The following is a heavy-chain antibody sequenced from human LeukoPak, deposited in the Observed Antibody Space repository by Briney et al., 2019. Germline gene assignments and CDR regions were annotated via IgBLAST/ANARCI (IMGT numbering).Heavy chain of an antibody. V-gene: IGHV1-46*01. Sequence: ASVKVSCKASGYTFTSYYMHWVRQAPGQGLEWMGIINPSGGSTSYAQRFQGRVTMTRDMSTSTVYMELSSLRSEDTAVYYCARDNGDGYNGFYFDYWGQGILVTVSS. J-gene: IGHJ4*02. D-gene: IGHD5-24*01. CDR1: GYTFTSYY. CDR3: ARDNGDGYNGFYFDY. CDR2: INPSGGST.